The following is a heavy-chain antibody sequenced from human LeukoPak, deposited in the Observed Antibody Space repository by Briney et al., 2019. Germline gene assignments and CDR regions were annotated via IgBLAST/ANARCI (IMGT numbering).Heavy chain of an antibody. D-gene: IGHD6-13*01. Sequence: GGSLRLSCAASGFTFSSYWMHWDRQAPGKGLVWVSRINDGSSTSYADSVKGRFTISRDNAKNTLYLQMNSLRAEDTAVYYCARPTKEGSSWYWWFDPWGQGTLVTVSS. CDR1: GFTFSSYW. CDR2: INDGSST. CDR3: ARPTKEGSSWYWWFDP. V-gene: IGHV3-74*01. J-gene: IGHJ5*02.